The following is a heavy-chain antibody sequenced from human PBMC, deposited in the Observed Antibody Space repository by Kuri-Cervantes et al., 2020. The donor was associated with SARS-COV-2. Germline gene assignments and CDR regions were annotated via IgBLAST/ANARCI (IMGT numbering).Heavy chain of an antibody. V-gene: IGHV4-39*01. D-gene: IGHD1-1*01. J-gene: IGHJ4*02. CDR2: IYYGGST. Sequence: SETLSLTCTVSGDSISSSSYYWGWIRQPPGKGLEWIGTIYYGGSTDYNPSLKSRVTISVDTSKNQFSLKLRSVTATDTAVYYCARLFSPWSVVGDYWGQGTLVTVSS. CDR1: GDSISSSSYY. CDR3: ARLFSPWSVVGDY.